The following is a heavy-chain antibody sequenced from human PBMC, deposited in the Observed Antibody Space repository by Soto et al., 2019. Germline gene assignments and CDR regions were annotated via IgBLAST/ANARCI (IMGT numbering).Heavy chain of an antibody. CDR3: VRGVDHFDY. V-gene: IGHV3-33*01. J-gene: IGHJ4*02. CDR1: EFTFNRYG. Sequence: QVQLVESGGGVVQPGRSLRLSCAESEFTFNRYGMHWVRQAPGKGLEWVAVIWYDGSSEYYADSVKGRFTISRDNSKNTLFLQMNSLSAEDTAVYYYVRGVDHFDYWGQGTLVTVSS. CDR2: IWYDGSSE.